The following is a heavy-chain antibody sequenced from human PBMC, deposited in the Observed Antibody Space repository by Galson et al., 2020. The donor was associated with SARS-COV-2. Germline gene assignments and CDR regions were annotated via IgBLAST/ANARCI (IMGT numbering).Heavy chain of an antibody. V-gene: IGHV1-69*10. CDR2: IIPILGIA. D-gene: IGHD3-22*01. Sequence: SVPVSCKATGGTLISYAFRWVRPAPGQGGAWMGGIIPILGIANHAQKFQDRLTITADKSTSTAYMELSSLRSEDTAVYYFARVPPTYYYDSSCYIVRDYYYYFMDVWGKGTTVTVSS. J-gene: IGHJ6*03. CDR3: ARVPPTYYYDSSCYIVRDYYYYFMDV. CDR1: GGTLISYA.